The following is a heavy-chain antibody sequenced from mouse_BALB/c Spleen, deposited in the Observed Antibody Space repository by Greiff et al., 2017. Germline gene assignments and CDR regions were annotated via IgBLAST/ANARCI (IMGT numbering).Heavy chain of an antibody. CDR3: ARPTTDYGNYGFAY. CDR2: INPYNGDT. Sequence: EVQLQQSGPELVKPGASVKISCKASGYSFTGYFMNWVMQSHGKSLEWIGRINPYNGDTFYNQKFKGKATLTVDKSSSTAHMELRSLASEDSAVYYCARPTTDYGNYGFAYWGQGTLVTVSA. D-gene: IGHD2-1*01. V-gene: IGHV1-20*02. CDR1: GYSFTGYF. J-gene: IGHJ3*01.